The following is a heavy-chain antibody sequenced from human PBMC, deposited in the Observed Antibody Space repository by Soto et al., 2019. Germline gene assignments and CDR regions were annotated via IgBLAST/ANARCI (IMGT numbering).Heavy chain of an antibody. CDR3: ANGRGKLALDY. V-gene: IGHV3-30*18. D-gene: IGHD6-13*01. Sequence: QVQLVESGGGVVQPGRSLRLSCAASGFTFSSYGMHWVRQAPGKGLEWVAVISYDGSNKYYADSVKGRFTISRDNSKNTLYLQMNSLRAEDTAVYYCANGRGKLALDYWGQGTLVTVSS. CDR1: GFTFSSYG. J-gene: IGHJ4*02. CDR2: ISYDGSNK.